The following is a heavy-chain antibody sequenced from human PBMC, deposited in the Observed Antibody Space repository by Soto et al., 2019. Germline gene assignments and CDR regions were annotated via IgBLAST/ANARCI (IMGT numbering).Heavy chain of an antibody. J-gene: IGHJ1*01. CDR1: GFTVSSNY. CDR3: ARDRVEGGYPASFQH. Sequence: EVQLVESGGGLIQPGGSLRLSCAASGFTVSSNYMSWVRQAPGKGLEWVSVIYSGGSTYYADSVKGRFTISRENSKNTLYLQMNSLRAEDTAVYYCARDRVEGGYPASFQHWGQGTVVTVSS. D-gene: IGHD3-22*01. CDR2: IYSGGST. V-gene: IGHV3-53*01.